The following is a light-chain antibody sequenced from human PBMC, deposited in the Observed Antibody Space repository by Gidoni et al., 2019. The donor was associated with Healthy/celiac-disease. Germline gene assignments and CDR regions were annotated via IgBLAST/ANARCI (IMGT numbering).Light chain of an antibody. CDR2: WAS. Sequence: DLVMTQSPDSLATSLGEMATINCQSSQSVLYSSNNKNYLAWYQQKPGQPPKLLIYWASTRESGVPDRFSGSGSGADFTLTISSLQAEDGAVYYCQQYYSTPRTFGQGTKVEIK. CDR1: QSVLYSSNNKNY. V-gene: IGKV4-1*01. J-gene: IGKJ1*01. CDR3: QQYYSTPRT.